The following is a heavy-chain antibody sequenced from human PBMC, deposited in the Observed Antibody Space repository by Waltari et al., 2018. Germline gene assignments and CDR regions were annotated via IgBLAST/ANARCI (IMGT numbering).Heavy chain of an antibody. Sequence: QEQLQESGPGLVKPSETLSLTCAVSGYSISSGYYWGWIRQPPGKGLEWIGSIYHSGSTYYNPSLKSRVTISVDTSKNQFSLKLSSVTAADTAVYYCARQSPIVVVVAAKSGYFDLWGRGTLVTVSS. CDR1: GYSISSGYY. J-gene: IGHJ2*01. CDR2: IYHSGST. V-gene: IGHV4-38-2*01. CDR3: ARQSPIVVVVAAKSGYFDL. D-gene: IGHD2-15*01.